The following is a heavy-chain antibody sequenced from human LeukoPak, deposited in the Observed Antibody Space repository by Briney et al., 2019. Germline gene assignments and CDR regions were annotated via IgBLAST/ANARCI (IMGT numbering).Heavy chain of an antibody. V-gene: IGHV4-61*08. Sequence: SETLSLTCTVSGGSISSGGYYWSWIRQHPGKGLEWIGYIYYSGSTYYNPSLKSRVTISGDTSKNQFSLKLSSVTAADTAVYYCATNLDYYDSSGFVFDIWGQGTMVTVSS. CDR3: ATNLDYYDSSGFVFDI. J-gene: IGHJ3*02. CDR2: IYYSGST. D-gene: IGHD3-22*01. CDR1: GGSISSGGYY.